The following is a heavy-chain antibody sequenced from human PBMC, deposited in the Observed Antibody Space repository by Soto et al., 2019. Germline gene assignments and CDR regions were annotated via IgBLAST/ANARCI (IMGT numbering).Heavy chain of an antibody. CDR1: GGSISSYY. CDR2: IYTSGST. J-gene: IGHJ4*02. CDR3: ARDSPYYYDSSGSLTYYFDY. Sequence: SETLSLTCTVSGGSISSYYWSWIRQPAGKGLEWIGRIYTSGSTNYNPSLKSRVTMSVDTSKNQFSLKLSSVTAADTAVYYCARDSPYYYDSSGSLTYYFDYWGQGTLVTVSS. D-gene: IGHD3-22*01. V-gene: IGHV4-4*07.